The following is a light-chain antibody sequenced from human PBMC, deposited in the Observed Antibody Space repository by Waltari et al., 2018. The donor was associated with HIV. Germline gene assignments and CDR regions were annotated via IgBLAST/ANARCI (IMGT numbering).Light chain of an antibody. CDR2: EVS. CDR1: IGDVGGYDY. Sequence: QSALTQPPSASGSPGQSLTISCTGTIGDVGGYDYVSRYQQHPGKAPKLLIYEVSQRPSGVPDRFSGSKSGNTASLTVSGLQAEDEADYHCMSYTGHNRWVFGGGTKLTVL. V-gene: IGLV2-8*01. J-gene: IGLJ3*02. CDR3: MSYTGHNRWV.